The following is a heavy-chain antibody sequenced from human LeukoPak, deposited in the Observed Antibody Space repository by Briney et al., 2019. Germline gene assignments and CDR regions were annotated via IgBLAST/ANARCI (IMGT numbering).Heavy chain of an antibody. CDR2: IIPILGIA. CDR3: ARDSGGSSDY. J-gene: IGHJ4*02. D-gene: IGHD2-15*01. CDR1: GGTFSSYA. Sequence: SVKVSCKASGGTFSSYAISWVRQAPGQGLEWMGRIIPILGIANYAQKFQGRVTITADKSTSTAYMELSSLRSEDTAVYYCARDSGGSSDYWGQGTLVTVPS. V-gene: IGHV1-69*04.